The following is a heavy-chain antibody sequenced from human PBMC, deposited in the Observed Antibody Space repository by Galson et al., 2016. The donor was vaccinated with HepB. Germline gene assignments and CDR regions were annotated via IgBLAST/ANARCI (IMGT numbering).Heavy chain of an antibody. Sequence: SVKVSCKASGYTFTSYGISWVRQAPGQGLEWMGWISAYNGNTNYAQKLQGRVTMTTDTSTSTAYMELRSLRSDDTAVYYCARVESEYQLLSHNGMDFWGQGTTVTVSS. CDR3: ARVESEYQLLSHNGMDF. CDR1: GYTFTSYG. V-gene: IGHV1-18*01. CDR2: ISAYNGNT. D-gene: IGHD2-2*01. J-gene: IGHJ6*02.